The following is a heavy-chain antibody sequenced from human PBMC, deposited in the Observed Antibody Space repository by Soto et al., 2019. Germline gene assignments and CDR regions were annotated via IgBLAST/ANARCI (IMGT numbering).Heavy chain of an antibody. J-gene: IGHJ4*02. CDR2: IFYTGTT. CDR1: GGSISYNSYY. V-gene: IGHV4-39*02. CDR3: VKDRSLAVADVYYFDY. Sequence: SETLSLTCSVSGGSISYNSYYWGWIRQPPGKGLEWVGGIFYTGTTYYSPSLKDRVTISVDTSKNSFSLNLTSMTAADTAVYYCVKDRSLAVADVYYFDYWGPGTLVTVSS. D-gene: IGHD6-19*01.